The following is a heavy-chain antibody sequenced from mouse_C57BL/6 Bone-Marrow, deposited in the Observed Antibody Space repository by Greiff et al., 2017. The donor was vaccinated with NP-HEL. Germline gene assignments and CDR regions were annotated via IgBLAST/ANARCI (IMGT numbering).Heavy chain of an antibody. CDR2: ISYSGST. Sequence: EVQVVESGPGMVKPSQSLSLTCTVTGYSITSGYDWHWIRHFPGNKLEWMGYISYSGSTNYNPSLKSRISITHDTSKNHFFLKLNSVTTEDTATYYCARADGRAPMDYWGQGTSVTVSS. CDR3: ARADGRAPMDY. V-gene: IGHV3-1*01. CDR1: GYSITSGYD. D-gene: IGHD1-1*02. J-gene: IGHJ4*01.